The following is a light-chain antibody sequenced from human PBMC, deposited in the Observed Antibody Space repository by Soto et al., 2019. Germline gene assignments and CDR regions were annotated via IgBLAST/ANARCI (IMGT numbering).Light chain of an antibody. Sequence: SSELTQPPSVSVAPGKTARITCGGNNIGSKSVHWYQQKPGQAPVLVIYYDSDRPSGIPERFSGSNSGNTATLTISWVEAGDEADYYCQVWDSSSDRDVVFGGGTKLTVL. CDR3: QVWDSSSDRDVV. V-gene: IGLV3-21*04. J-gene: IGLJ2*01. CDR1: NIGSKS. CDR2: YDS.